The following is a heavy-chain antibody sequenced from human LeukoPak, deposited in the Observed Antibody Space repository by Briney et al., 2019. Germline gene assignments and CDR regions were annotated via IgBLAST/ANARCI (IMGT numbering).Heavy chain of an antibody. CDR1: GFTFSSYS. V-gene: IGHV3-48*01. CDR2: ISSSSSSI. Sequence: GGSLRLSCAASGFTFSSYSMNWVRQAPGKGLEWVSYISSSSSSIYYADSVKGRFTISRDNSKNTLYLQMNSLRAEDTAVYYCARARSSRPPGDAFDIWGQGTMVTVSS. J-gene: IGHJ3*02. CDR3: ARARSSRPPGDAFDI. D-gene: IGHD6-13*01.